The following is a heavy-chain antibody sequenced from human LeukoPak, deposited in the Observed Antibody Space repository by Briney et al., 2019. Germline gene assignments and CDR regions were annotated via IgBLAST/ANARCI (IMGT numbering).Heavy chain of an antibody. J-gene: IGHJ5*02. Sequence: SETLSLTCTVSGGSISSYYWSWIRQPPGKGLEWIGYIYYSGSTNYNPSLKSRVTISVDTSKNHFSLKLSSVTAADTAVYYCARGDETGYSSSWIPSSWGQGTLVTVSS. CDR1: GGSISSYY. V-gene: IGHV4-59*01. CDR3: ARGDETGYSSSWIPSS. D-gene: IGHD6-13*01. CDR2: IYYSGST.